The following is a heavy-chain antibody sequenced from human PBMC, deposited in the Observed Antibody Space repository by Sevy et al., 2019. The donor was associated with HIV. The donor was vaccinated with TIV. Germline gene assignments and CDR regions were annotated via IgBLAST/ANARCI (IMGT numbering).Heavy chain of an antibody. CDR1: GDSVSSNSAV. CDR2: TYYRSKWYN. V-gene: IGHV6-1*01. CDR3: ARKDDSVGSFDI. Sequence: SQTLSLTCAISGDSVSSNSAVWNWIRQSPSRGLEWLGRTYYRSKWYNDYTVSVKSRITINPDTSKNQFSLQLNSVTPEETAMYYCARKDDSVGSFDIWGQGKMVNV. D-gene: IGHD3-16*01. J-gene: IGHJ3*02.